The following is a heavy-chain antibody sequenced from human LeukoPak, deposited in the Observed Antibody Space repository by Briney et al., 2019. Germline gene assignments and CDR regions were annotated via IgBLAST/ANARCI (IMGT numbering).Heavy chain of an antibody. V-gene: IGHV3-48*03. J-gene: IGHJ6*03. D-gene: IGHD3-22*01. CDR2: ISSSGSTI. CDR1: GFTFSSYE. CDR3: ARSPRYYYDSSGVSASYYMDV. Sequence: GGSLRLPCAASGFTFSSYEMNWVRQAPGKRLEWVSYISSSGSTIYYADSVKGRFTISRDNAKNSLYLQMNSLRAEDTAVYYCARSPRYYYDSSGVSASYYMDVWGKGTTVTISS.